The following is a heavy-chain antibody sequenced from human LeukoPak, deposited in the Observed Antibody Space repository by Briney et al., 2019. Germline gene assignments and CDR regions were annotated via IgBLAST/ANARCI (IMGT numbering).Heavy chain of an antibody. CDR3: ARGLHYYYDSSGYYNWFDP. Sequence: PGGSLRLSCVASGFTFDDYAMHWVRQAPGKGLEWVSGISWNSGSIGYADSVEGRFTISRDNAKNSLYLQMKSLRAEDMALYYCARGLHYYYDSSGYYNWFDPWGQGTLVTVSS. CDR2: ISWNSGSI. D-gene: IGHD3-22*01. J-gene: IGHJ5*02. CDR1: GFTFDDYA. V-gene: IGHV3-9*03.